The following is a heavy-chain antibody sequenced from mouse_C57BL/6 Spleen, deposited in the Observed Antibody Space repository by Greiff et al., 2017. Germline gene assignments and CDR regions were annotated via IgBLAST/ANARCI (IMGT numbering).Heavy chain of an antibody. CDR3: ARSRAIYYDFYYAMDY. Sequence: EVQLQQSGPELVKPGASVKISCKASGYTFTDYYMNWVKQSHGKSLEWIGDINPNNGGTSYNQKFKGKATLTVDKSSSTAYMELRSLTSEDSAVYYCARSRAIYYDFYYAMDYWGQGTSVTVSS. CDR1: GYTFTDYY. J-gene: IGHJ4*01. D-gene: IGHD2-4*01. CDR2: INPNNGGT. V-gene: IGHV1-26*01.